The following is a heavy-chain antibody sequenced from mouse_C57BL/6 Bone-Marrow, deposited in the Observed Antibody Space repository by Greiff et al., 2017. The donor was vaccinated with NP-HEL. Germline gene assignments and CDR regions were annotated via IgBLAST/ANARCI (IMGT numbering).Heavy chain of an antibody. Sequence: EVKLLESGPGLVKPSQSLSLTCSVTGYSITSGYYWNWIRQFPGNKLEWMGYISYDGSNNYNPSLKNRISITRDTSKNQFFLKLNSVTTEDTATYYCASERVLPFDYWGQGTTLTVSS. CDR2: ISYDGSN. CDR3: ASERVLPFDY. D-gene: IGHD1-1*01. V-gene: IGHV3-6*01. CDR1: GYSITSGYY. J-gene: IGHJ2*01.